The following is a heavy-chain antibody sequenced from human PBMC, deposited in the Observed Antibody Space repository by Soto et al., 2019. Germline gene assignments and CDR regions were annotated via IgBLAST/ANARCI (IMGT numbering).Heavy chain of an antibody. CDR2: INHSGST. Sequence: SETLSLTCAVYGGSFSGYYWSWIRQPPGKGLEWIGEINHSGSTNYNPSLKSRVTISVDTSKNQFSLKLSSVTAADTAVYYCARGRPITMVRGVIPYYYYYMDVWGKGTTVTAP. CDR1: GGSFSGYY. D-gene: IGHD3-10*01. J-gene: IGHJ6*03. CDR3: ARGRPITMVRGVIPYYYYYMDV. V-gene: IGHV4-34*01.